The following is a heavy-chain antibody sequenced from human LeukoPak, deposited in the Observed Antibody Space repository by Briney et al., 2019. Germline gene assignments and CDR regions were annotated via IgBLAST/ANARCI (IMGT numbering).Heavy chain of an antibody. V-gene: IGHV3-21*01. Sequence: PGGSLRLSCAASGFTFSSYSMNWVRQAPGKGLEWVSSISSSSSYIYYADSVKGRFTISRDNAKNSLYLQMNSLRAEDTAVYYCASSGYYDSSGYYLLSPAGGLDYWGQGTLVTVSS. CDR3: ASSGYYDSSGYYLLSPAGGLDY. CDR1: GFTFSSYS. D-gene: IGHD3-22*01. CDR2: ISSSSSYI. J-gene: IGHJ4*02.